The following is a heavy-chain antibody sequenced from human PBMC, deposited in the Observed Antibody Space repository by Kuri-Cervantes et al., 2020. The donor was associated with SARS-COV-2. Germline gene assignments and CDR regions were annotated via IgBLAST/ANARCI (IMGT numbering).Heavy chain of an antibody. CDR2: IWYDGSNK. Sequence: GGSLRLSCAASGFTFSSYAMHWVRQAPGKGLEWVAVIWYDGSNKYYADSVRGRFTISRDNSKNTLYLQMNSLRAEDTAVYYCAKSTGGGYYYYYMDVWGKGTTVTVSS. J-gene: IGHJ6*03. CDR3: AKSTGGGYYYYYMDV. D-gene: IGHD2-15*01. CDR1: GFTFSSYA. V-gene: IGHV3-30*02.